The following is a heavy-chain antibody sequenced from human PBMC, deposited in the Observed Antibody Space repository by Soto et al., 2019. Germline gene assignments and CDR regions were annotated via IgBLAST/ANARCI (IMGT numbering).Heavy chain of an antibody. V-gene: IGHV3-23*01. CDR2: ISGRGGST. Sequence: EVQLLESGGGLVQPGGSMRLSCAASGFTFSIYAMSWVRQAPGKGLEWVSGISGRGGSTYYADSVKGRFTISRDNSKNTLYLQMNSLRDEDTAVYYCAKARGWSNYACDICGQGTMVTVSP. CDR3: AKARGWSNYACDI. J-gene: IGHJ3*02. CDR1: GFTFSIYA. D-gene: IGHD6-19*01.